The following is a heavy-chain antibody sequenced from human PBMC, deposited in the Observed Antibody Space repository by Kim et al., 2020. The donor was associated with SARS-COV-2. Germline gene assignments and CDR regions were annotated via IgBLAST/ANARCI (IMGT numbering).Heavy chain of an antibody. D-gene: IGHD3-16*01. CDR3: ARASGGYYETSGYPFDY. CDR1: GFTFSSYA. J-gene: IGHJ4*01. V-gene: IGHV3-23*01. Sequence: GGSLRLSCAASGFTFSSYAMTWVRQAPGKGLEWVSSITGNGADTSHADSVKRRFTISRDNSMNTLSLHMISLEAEDTDIYYCARASGGYYETSGYPFDY. CDR2: ITGNGADT.